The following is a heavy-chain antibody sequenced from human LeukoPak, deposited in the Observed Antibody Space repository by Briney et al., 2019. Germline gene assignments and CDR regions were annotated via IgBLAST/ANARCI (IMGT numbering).Heavy chain of an antibody. D-gene: IGHD6-13*01. V-gene: IGHV1-2*02. CDR3: ARDSSIAAINWFDP. J-gene: IGHJ5*02. CDR2: INPNSGGT. Sequence: ASVKVSCKASGYTFTDYYLHWVRQAPGQGLEWMGWINPNSGGTNYAQKFQGRVTMTRDTSISTAYMELSRLRSDDTAVYYCARDSSIAAINWFDPWGQGTLVTVSS. CDR1: GYTFTDYY.